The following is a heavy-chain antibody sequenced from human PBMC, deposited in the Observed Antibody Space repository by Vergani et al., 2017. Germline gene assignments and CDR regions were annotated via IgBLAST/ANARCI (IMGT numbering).Heavy chain of an antibody. J-gene: IGHJ3*02. V-gene: IGHV3-53*01. CDR3: AREVLGSRGAFDI. CDR2: IYSGGST. CDR1: GFTVSSNY. Sequence: EVQLVESGGGVVQPGRSLRLSCAASGFTVSSNYMSWVRQAPGKGLEWVSVIYSGGSTYYADSVKGRFTISRDNSKNTLYLQMNSLRAEDTAVYYCAREVLGSRGAFDIWGQGTMVTVSS. D-gene: IGHD3-16*01.